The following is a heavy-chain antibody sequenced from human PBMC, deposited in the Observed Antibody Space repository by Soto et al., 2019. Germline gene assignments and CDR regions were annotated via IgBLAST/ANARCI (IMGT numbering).Heavy chain of an antibody. D-gene: IGHD6-19*01. CDR3: SRIAVSGPRTGFDY. V-gene: IGHV4-39*01. CDR1: GGSISNSSYL. J-gene: IGHJ4*02. Sequence: KPSETLSLTCSVSGGSISNSSYLWGWVRQPPGKGLQWIGSVSHIGSTNYNPSLKSRLTISVGTSKTQSSLRLDSVTAADTAAYYCSRIAVSGPRTGFDYWGQGSLVTVSS. CDR2: VSHIGST.